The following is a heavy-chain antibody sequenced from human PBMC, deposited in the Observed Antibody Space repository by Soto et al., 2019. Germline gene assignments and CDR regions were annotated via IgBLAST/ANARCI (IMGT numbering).Heavy chain of an antibody. CDR1: GYTFFTYG. V-gene: IGHV1-18*01. CDR3: APRSSSAAWLDP. Sequence: ASVKVSCKASGYTFFTYGITWVRQAPGQGLEWMGWISTYDGNTDYAQKLQGRVTMTTDTSTRTAYMELRSLRSDDTAVYYCAPRSSSAAWLDPWGQGTLVTVSS. CDR2: ISTYDGNT. D-gene: IGHD6-19*01. J-gene: IGHJ5*02.